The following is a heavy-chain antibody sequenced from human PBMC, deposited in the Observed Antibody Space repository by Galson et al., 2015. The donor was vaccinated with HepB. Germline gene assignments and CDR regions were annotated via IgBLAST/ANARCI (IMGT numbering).Heavy chain of an antibody. V-gene: IGHV1-2*06. J-gene: IGHJ6*02. CDR1: GYPFSVYY. Sequence: SVKVSCKASGYPFSVYYIHWLRQAPGQGLEWVGRINANSGGTNYAQRFEGRVTMTRDTSSTTANMELSRLRSDDTAVYYCAREKVIMVRPYYYGMDVWGQGTTVTVSS. CDR2: INANSGGT. CDR3: AREKVIMVRPYYYGMDV. D-gene: IGHD4/OR15-4a*01.